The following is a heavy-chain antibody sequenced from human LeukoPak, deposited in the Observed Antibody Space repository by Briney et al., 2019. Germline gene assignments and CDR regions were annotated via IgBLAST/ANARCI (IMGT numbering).Heavy chain of an antibody. Sequence: SETLSLTCAVYGGSFSGYYCSWIRQPPGKGLEWIGEINHSGSTNYNPSLKSRVTISVDTSKNQFSLKLSSVTAADTAVYYCARDNFRYCSGGSCFLNPTTSYGMDVWGKGTTVTVSS. CDR1: GGSFSGYY. CDR3: ARDNFRYCSGGSCFLNPTTSYGMDV. J-gene: IGHJ6*04. D-gene: IGHD2-15*01. V-gene: IGHV4-34*01. CDR2: INHSGST.